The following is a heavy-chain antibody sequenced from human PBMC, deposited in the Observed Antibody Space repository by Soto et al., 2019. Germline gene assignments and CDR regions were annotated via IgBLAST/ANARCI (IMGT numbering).Heavy chain of an antibody. CDR3: ARIQKGTPMIVGGRLRNFDY. CDR2: IYYSGST. Sequence: PSETLSLTCTVSGGSISSGDYYWSWIRQPPGKGQEWIGYIYYSGSTYYNPSLKSRVTISVDTSKNQFSLKPSSVTAADTAVYYCARIQKGTPMIVGGRLRNFDYWGQGTLVTVSS. D-gene: IGHD3-22*01. CDR1: GGSISSGDYY. V-gene: IGHV4-30-4*08. J-gene: IGHJ4*02.